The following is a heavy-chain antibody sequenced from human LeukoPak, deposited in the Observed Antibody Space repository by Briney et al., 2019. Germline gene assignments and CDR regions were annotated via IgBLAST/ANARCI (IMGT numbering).Heavy chain of an antibody. CDR1: GYSFTSYW. J-gene: IGHJ4*02. CDR2: IYPGDSDT. CDR3: ARSILAVAGSFDY. Sequence: GESLKISCMGSGYSFTSYWIGWVRQMPGKGLEWMGIIYPGDSDTRYSPSFQGQVTISADKSISTAYLQWSSLKASDTAMYYCARSILAVAGSFDYWGQGTLVTVSS. D-gene: IGHD6-19*01. V-gene: IGHV5-51*01.